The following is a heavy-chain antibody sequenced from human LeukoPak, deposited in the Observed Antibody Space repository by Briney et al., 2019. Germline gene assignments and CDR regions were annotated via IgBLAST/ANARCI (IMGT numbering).Heavy chain of an antibody. CDR2: IFYSGST. Sequence: SETLSLTCTVSGDSISTYYYNWIRQPPGKGLEWIGHIFYSGSTNYNPSLKSRVTISLVMSKNQISLKLGSVTTADTAMYYCARTDDAFHIWGHGTTVTVSS. V-gene: IGHV4-59*01. J-gene: IGHJ3*02. CDR3: ARTDDAFHI. CDR1: GDSISTYY. D-gene: IGHD2-21*02.